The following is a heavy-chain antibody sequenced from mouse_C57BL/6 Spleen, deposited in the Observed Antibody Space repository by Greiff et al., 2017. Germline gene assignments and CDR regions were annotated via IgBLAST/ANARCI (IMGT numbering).Heavy chain of an antibody. Sequence: VKLQQPGAELVKPGASVKLSCKASGYTFTSYWMHWVKQRPGRGLEWIGRIDPNSGGTKYNEKFKSKATLTVDKPSSTAYMQLSSLTSEDSAVYYCARSRDITTVVLDYWGQGTTLTVSS. D-gene: IGHD1-1*01. V-gene: IGHV1-72*01. J-gene: IGHJ2*01. CDR2: IDPNSGGT. CDR1: GYTFTSYW. CDR3: ARSRDITTVVLDY.